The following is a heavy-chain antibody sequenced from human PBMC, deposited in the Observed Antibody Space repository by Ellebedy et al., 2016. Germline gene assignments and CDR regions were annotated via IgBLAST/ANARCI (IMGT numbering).Heavy chain of an antibody. CDR1: GFSFSSYS. J-gene: IGHJ4*02. CDR3: ARDYRDGYNSEPSY. D-gene: IGHD5-24*01. CDR2: ISSSSSYI. Sequence: GESLKISCVASGFSFSSYSMNWVRQAPGKGLEWVSSISSSSSYIYYADSVKGRFTISRDNAKNSLYLQMNSLRAEDTAVYYCARDYRDGYNSEPSYWGQGTLVTVSS. V-gene: IGHV3-21*01.